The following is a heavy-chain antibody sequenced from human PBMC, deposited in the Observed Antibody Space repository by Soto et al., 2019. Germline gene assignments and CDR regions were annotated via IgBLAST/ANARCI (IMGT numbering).Heavy chain of an antibody. CDR3: ARGGYGDYFENWFDP. CDR2: MYYSGST. CDR1: GGSVISGSYY. Sequence: SETLSLTCTVSGGSVISGSYYWSWIRQPPGKGLEWIGYMYYSGSTNYNPSLKSRVTISLDTSKNQFSLKLSSVTAADTAVYYCARGGYGDYFENWFDPWGQGTLVTVSS. J-gene: IGHJ5*02. V-gene: IGHV4-61*01. D-gene: IGHD4-17*01.